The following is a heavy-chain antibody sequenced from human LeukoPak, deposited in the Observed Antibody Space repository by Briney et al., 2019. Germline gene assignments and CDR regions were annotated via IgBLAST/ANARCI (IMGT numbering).Heavy chain of an antibody. V-gene: IGHV3-23*01. J-gene: IGHJ4*02. D-gene: IGHD2/OR15-2a*01. CDR1: GWSFSSNI. CDR3: AGDEDTSDLSEY. CDR2: INNNDGRT. Sequence: GGALTLSRPGSGWSFSSNIMSELRQAPGRGLAGVSSINNNDGRTDYPDSVKGRFTISSDNSKRTLYLHTDNLRADDHAVYYFAGDEDTSDLSEYWGQGTLVTVSS.